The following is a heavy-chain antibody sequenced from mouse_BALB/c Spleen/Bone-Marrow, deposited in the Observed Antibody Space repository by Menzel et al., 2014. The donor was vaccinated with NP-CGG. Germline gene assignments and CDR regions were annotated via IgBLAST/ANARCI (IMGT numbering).Heavy chain of an antibody. CDR1: GFTFTDYY. V-gene: IGHV7-3*02. CDR3: ARDKGRVFFDY. J-gene: IGHJ2*01. Sequence: EVKLVESGGGLVQPGGSLRLSCATSGFTFTDYYMNWVRQPPGKALEWLGFIRNKANGYTTEYSASVKSQFTISRDNSQNILYLQMNTLRVDDSATYYCARDKGRVFFDYWGQGTTLTVSS. CDR2: IRNKANGYTT.